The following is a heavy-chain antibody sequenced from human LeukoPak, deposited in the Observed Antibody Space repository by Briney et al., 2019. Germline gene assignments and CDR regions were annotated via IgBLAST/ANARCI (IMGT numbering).Heavy chain of an antibody. V-gene: IGHV3-9*01. CDR1: GFTFDDYA. CDR2: ITWNSGSI. CDR3: AKERESYYFDY. Sequence: GGSLRLSCAASGFTFDDYAMHWVRQAPGKGLEWVSGITWNSGSIDYVDSVKGRFTISRDNAKNSLYLQMNSLRAEDTALYYCAKERESYYFDYWGQGTLVTVSS. J-gene: IGHJ4*02. D-gene: IGHD3-16*02.